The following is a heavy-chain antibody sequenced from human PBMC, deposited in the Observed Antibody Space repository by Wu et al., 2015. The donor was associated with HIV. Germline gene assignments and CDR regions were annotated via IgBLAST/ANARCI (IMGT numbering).Heavy chain of an antibody. V-gene: IGHV1-2*02. CDR1: GFTFTDNY. Sequence: QVHLVQSGAEVKKPGASVRVSCQTSGFTFTDNYVHWVRQAPGQGLEWMGFINPKSGGTKSPQKFQGRVTMTRDTSVSTVYLELTRLKFDDTAIYYCTKDYGIVGSTLPEYFQHWGQGTLVTVSS. D-gene: IGHD1-26*01. J-gene: IGHJ1*01. CDR2: INPKSGGT. CDR3: TKDYGIVGSTLPEYFQH.